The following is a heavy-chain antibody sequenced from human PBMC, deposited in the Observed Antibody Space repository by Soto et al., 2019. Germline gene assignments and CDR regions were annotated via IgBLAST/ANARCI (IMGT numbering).Heavy chain of an antibody. Sequence: ASVKVSCKASGYTFTSYRRHWVRQAPGQGLEWMGVINPSDGGTAYPQRFQGRVTMTRDTSTSTVYMELSSLTSEDRAMYHCARAQAWDIHDYWGQGTLVTVSS. CDR1: GYTFTSYR. D-gene: IGHD1-26*01. J-gene: IGHJ4*02. CDR2: INPSDGGT. V-gene: IGHV1-46*03. CDR3: ARAQAWDIHDY.